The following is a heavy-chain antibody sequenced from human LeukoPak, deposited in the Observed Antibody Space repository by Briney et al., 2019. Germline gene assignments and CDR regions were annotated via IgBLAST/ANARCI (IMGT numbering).Heavy chain of an antibody. Sequence: GASVKVSCKASGYTFTGYYMHWVRQAPGQGLEWMGWINPNSGGTNYAQNFQGRVTMTRDTSINTAYMELSRLRSDDTAVYYCARGSLYYDIFLRFSPWGQGTMVTVSS. D-gene: IGHD3-9*01. CDR2: INPNSGGT. V-gene: IGHV1-2*02. CDR1: GYTFTGYY. J-gene: IGHJ3*01. CDR3: ARGSLYYDIFLRFSP.